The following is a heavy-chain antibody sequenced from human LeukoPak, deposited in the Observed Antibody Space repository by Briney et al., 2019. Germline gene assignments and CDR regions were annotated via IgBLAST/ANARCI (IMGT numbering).Heavy chain of an antibody. CDR2: MNPNSGNT. CDR1: GYTFTSYD. Sequence: ASVKVSCKASGYTFTSYDINWVRQATGQGLEWMGWMNPNSGNTGYAQKFQGRVTMTRNTSISTAYMELSSLRSEDTAVYYCARVSDYHDSSGYPYYYYYYGMDVWGQGTTVTVSS. CDR3: ARVSDYHDSSGYPYYYYYYGMDV. D-gene: IGHD3-22*01. V-gene: IGHV1-8*01. J-gene: IGHJ6*02.